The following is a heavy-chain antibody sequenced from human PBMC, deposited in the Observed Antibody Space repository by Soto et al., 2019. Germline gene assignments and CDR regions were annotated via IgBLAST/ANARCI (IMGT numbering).Heavy chain of an antibody. CDR3: ARGAYYYDSSGYSGAFDI. V-gene: IGHV3-9*01. J-gene: IGHJ3*02. CDR1: GFTFHDYA. Sequence: SGGSLRLSCAASGFTFHDYAMHWVRQGQGKGLEWVSGITWNSGSIDYADSVKGRFTISRDNAKNSLYLQMNSLRPEDTAVYYCARGAYYYDSSGYSGAFDIWGQGTMVTVSS. D-gene: IGHD3-22*01. CDR2: ITWNSGSI.